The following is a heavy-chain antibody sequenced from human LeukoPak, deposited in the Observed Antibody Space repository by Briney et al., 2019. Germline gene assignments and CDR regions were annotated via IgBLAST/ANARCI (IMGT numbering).Heavy chain of an antibody. V-gene: IGHV3-30*02. CDR1: GFTFSDYG. D-gene: IGHD5-24*01. CDR2: IQNDGSNT. Sequence: GGSLRLSRAASGFTFSDYGMNWVRRTPGKGLEGRVFIQNDGSNTLYAASVKGRVTISRDNSKNPLYLQMDSLRADDTAVYYWAMKAVPRPRLHDAFDFWGQGTVVSVSS. CDR3: AMKAVPRPRLHDAFDF. J-gene: IGHJ3*01.